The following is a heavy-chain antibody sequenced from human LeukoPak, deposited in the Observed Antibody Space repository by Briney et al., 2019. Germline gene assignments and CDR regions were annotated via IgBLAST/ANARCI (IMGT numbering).Heavy chain of an antibody. Sequence: GGSLRLSCAASGFTFSSYAVSWVRQAPGKGLEWVSAISGSGGSTYYADSVKGRFTISRDNSKNTLYLQMNSLRAEDTAVYYCAKDGHSLSAAVVNAFDTWGQGTMVTVSS. CDR3: AKDGHSLSAAVVNAFDT. D-gene: IGHD6-13*01. J-gene: IGHJ3*02. V-gene: IGHV3-23*01. CDR1: GFTFSSYA. CDR2: ISGSGGST.